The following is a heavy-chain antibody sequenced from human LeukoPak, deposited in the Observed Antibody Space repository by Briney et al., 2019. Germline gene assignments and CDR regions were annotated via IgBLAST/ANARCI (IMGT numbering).Heavy chain of an antibody. CDR2: ISYDGSTK. V-gene: IGHV3-30-3*01. Sequence: PGGSLRLSCAASGFTFSSYAMHWVRQAPGKGLEWVAVISYDGSTKYYADSVKGRFTISRDNSKYTLYLQMNSLRTEDTAVYYCARDLVGGAFDIWGQGTMVTVSS. CDR1: GFTFSSYA. CDR3: ARDLVGGAFDI. J-gene: IGHJ3*02. D-gene: IGHD1-26*01.